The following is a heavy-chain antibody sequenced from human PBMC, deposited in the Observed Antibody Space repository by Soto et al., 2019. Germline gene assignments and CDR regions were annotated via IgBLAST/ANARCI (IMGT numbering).Heavy chain of an antibody. J-gene: IGHJ4*02. V-gene: IGHV3-7*02. CDR2: IKQDGTEK. Sequence: EVQLVESGGGLVQPGGSLRLSCAASGFTFSSYWMNWVRQAPGKGLEWVANIKQDGTEKHYVDSVKDRFTISRDNAKSSLHLQLNSLGADDTAVYYCAGGTGWFIVDWGQGTLVTVSS. CDR3: AGGTGWFIVD. CDR1: GFTFSSYW. D-gene: IGHD6-19*01.